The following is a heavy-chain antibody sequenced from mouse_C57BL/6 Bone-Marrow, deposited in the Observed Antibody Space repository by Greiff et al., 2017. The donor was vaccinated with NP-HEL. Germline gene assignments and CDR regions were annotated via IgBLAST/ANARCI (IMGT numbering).Heavy chain of an antibody. D-gene: IGHD2-2*01. J-gene: IGHJ4*01. CDR2: ISDGGSYT. V-gene: IGHV5-4*01. CDR3: AREGLRRTLYAMDY. CDR1: GFTFSSYA. Sequence: EVKVVESGGGLVKPGGSLKLSCAASGFTFSSYAMSWVRQTPEKRLEWVATISDGGSYTYYPDNVKGRFTISRDNAKNNLYLQMSHLKSEDTAMYYCAREGLRRTLYAMDYWGQGTSVTVSS.